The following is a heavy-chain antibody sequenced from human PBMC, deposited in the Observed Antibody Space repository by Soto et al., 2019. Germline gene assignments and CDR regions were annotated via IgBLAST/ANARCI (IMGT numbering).Heavy chain of an antibody. D-gene: IGHD2-2*01. Sequence: QVQLQESGPGLVKPSETLSLTCTVSGGSISSYYWSWIRQPPGKGLEWIGYIYYSGSTNYNPSLKSRVTISVDTSKNQFSLKLSSVTAAVTAVYYCARGEWRTSYAFDIWGQGTMVTVSS. CDR3: ARGEWRTSYAFDI. V-gene: IGHV4-59*01. CDR2: IYYSGST. J-gene: IGHJ3*02. CDR1: GGSISSYY.